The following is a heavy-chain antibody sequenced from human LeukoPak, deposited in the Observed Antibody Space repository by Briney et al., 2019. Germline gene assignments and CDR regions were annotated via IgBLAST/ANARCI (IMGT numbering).Heavy chain of an antibody. D-gene: IGHD2-15*01. Sequence: GGSLRLFCAASGFTFDDYAMHWVRQAPGKGLEWVSGISWNSGSIGYADSVKGRFTISRDNAKNSLYLQMNSLRAEDTALYYCAKDSGVAEGLFDYWGQGTLVTVSS. CDR3: AKDSGVAEGLFDY. V-gene: IGHV3-9*01. CDR2: ISWNSGSI. CDR1: GFTFDDYA. J-gene: IGHJ4*02.